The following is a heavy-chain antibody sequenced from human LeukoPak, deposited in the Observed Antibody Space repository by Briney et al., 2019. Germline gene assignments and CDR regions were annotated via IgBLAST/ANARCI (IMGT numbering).Heavy chain of an antibody. CDR1: GGSFSGYN. CDR2: INHSGST. V-gene: IGHV4-34*01. Sequence: KPSETLSLTCAVYGGSFSGYNWSWIRQPPGKGLEWIGEINHSGSTNYNPSLKSRVTISVDTSKNQFSVKLSSVTAADTAVYYCARGGLRGGYSYGYDYYYMDVWGKGTTVTVSS. CDR3: ARGGLRGGYSYGYDYYYMDV. J-gene: IGHJ6*03. D-gene: IGHD5-18*01.